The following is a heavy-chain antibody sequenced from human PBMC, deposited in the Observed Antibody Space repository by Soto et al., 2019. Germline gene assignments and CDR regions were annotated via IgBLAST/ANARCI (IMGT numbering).Heavy chain of an antibody. CDR3: ERWISGYYFDY. J-gene: IGHJ4*02. Sequence: SETLSLTCNVSGDSVTSDSHYWSWIRQPPGKGLEWIGYFYYFGSTNYNPSLKSRVTISVDTAKNQFSLNLRSVTAADTAVYFCERWISGYYFDYWGQGTQVTVSS. D-gene: IGHD3-3*01. V-gene: IGHV4-61*01. CDR2: FYYFGST. CDR1: GDSVTSDSHY.